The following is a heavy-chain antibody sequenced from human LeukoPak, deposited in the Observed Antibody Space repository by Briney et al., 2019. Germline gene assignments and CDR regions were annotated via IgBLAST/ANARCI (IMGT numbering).Heavy chain of an antibody. J-gene: IGHJ6*02. V-gene: IGHV4-31*03. Sequence: SETLSLTCTVSGGSISSGGYSWSWIRQHPGKGLEWIGYIYYSGSTYYNPSLKSRVTISVDTSKNQFSLKLSSVTAADTAVYYCARDRLRGMDVWGQGTTVTVSS. CDR2: IYYSGST. CDR1: GGSISSGGYS. CDR3: ARDRLRGMDV. D-gene: IGHD4-17*01.